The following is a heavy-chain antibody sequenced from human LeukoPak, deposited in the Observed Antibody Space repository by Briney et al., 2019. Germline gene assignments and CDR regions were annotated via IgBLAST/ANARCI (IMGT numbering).Heavy chain of an antibody. CDR2: INQSGST. J-gene: IGHJ6*03. Sequence: SETLSLTCAVYGGSFSGYYWTWIRQPPGKGLQWIGEINQSGSTNYNPSLKSRVTISIDTSKNQFSLKLSSVTAADTAVYYCARGVAARPFYFYYYMDVWDTGITVTVSS. CDR3: ARGVAARPFYFYYYMDV. D-gene: IGHD6-6*01. CDR1: GGSFSGYY. V-gene: IGHV4-34*01.